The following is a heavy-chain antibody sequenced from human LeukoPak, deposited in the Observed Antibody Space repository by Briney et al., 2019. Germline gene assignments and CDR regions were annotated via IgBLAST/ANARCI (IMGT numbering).Heavy chain of an antibody. CDR1: GYTFTGYY. J-gene: IGHJ4*02. CDR3: ARVSGGYYDSSGYVDY. V-gene: IGHV1-2*02. CDR2: INPNSGGT. D-gene: IGHD3-22*01. Sequence: ASVKVSCKASGYTFTGYYMHWVRQAPGQGLEWMGWINPNSGGTNYAQKFQGRVTMTRDTSISTAYMELSRLRSDDTAVYYCARVSGGYYDSSGYVDYWGQGTLVTVSS.